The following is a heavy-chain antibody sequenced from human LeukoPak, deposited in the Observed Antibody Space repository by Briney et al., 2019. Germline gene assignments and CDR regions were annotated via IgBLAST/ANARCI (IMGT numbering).Heavy chain of an antibody. CDR1: GFTVSSNY. CDR2: IYSGGST. J-gene: IGHJ4*02. D-gene: IGHD6-19*01. CDR3: ASGGASSGWYGRPYFDY. V-gene: IGHV3-53*01. Sequence: PGGSLRLSCAASGFTVSSNYMSWVRQAPGKGLEWVSVIYSGGSTYYADSVKGRFTISRDNSKNTLYLQMNSLRAEDTAVYYCASGGASSGWYGRPYFDYWGQGTLVTVSS.